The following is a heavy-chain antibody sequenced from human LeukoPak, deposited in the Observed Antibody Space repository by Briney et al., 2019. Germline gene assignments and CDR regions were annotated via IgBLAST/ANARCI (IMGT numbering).Heavy chain of an antibody. CDR2: IWYDGSNK. CDR1: GFTFSSYG. D-gene: IGHD3-10*01. V-gene: IGHV3-33*01. Sequence: GGSLRLSCAAPGFTFSSYGMHWVRQAPGKGLEWVAVIWYDGSNKYYADSVKGRFTISRDNSKNTLYLQMNSLSAEDTAVYYCAGSGAYYGSGSYYNADYYGMDVWGQGTTVTVSS. J-gene: IGHJ6*02. CDR3: AGSGAYYGSGSYYNADYYGMDV.